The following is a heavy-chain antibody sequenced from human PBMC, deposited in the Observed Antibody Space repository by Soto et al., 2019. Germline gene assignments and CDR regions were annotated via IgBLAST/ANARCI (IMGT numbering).Heavy chain of an antibody. CDR1: DRSISSYY. V-gene: IGHV4-59*01. CDR3: ARDSTDMIVVVTPGWDYGMDV. CDR2: LYYSGST. Sequence: NPSETVSLTCTFSDRSISSYYWSWIRQPPGKGLEWIGYLYYSGSTNYNPSLKSRVTISVDTSKNQFSLKLSSVTAEDTAVYYCARDSTDMIVVVTPGWDYGMDVWGQGTTVTVSS. D-gene: IGHD3-22*01. J-gene: IGHJ6*02.